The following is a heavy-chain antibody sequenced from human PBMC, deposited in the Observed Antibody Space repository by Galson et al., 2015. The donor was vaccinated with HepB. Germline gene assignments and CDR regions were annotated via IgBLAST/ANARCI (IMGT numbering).Heavy chain of an antibody. J-gene: IGHJ4*02. CDR2: VGGDGSIT. Sequence: SLRLSCATSGFTFISYVMHWVRQIPGEGLVWVSRVGGDGSITMSADSVKGRFTISRDDAKNTLYLQMNSLRVEDTAVYYCAREGNCAGGCYHFDSWGQGTLVTVPS. CDR3: AREGNCAGGCYHFDS. V-gene: IGHV3-74*03. CDR1: GFTFISYV. D-gene: IGHD2-21*01.